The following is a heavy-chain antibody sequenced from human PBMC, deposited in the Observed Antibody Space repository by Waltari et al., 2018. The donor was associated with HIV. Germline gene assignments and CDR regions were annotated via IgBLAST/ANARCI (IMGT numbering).Heavy chain of an antibody. Sequence: VQPGRSLRLSCAASGFTFSSYGMHWVRQAPGKGLEWVAVIWYDGSNKYYADSVKGRFTISRDNSKNTLYLQMNSLRAEDTAVYYCARSLSPDYYYYGMDVWGQGTTVTVSS. J-gene: IGHJ6*02. CDR2: IWYDGSNK. D-gene: IGHD3-16*02. CDR3: ARSLSPDYYYYGMDV. CDR1: GFTFSSYG. V-gene: IGHV3-33*01.